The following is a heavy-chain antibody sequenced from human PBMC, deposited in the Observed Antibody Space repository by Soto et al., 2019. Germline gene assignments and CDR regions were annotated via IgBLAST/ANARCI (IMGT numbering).Heavy chain of an antibody. V-gene: IGHV4-31*03. Sequence: SETLSLTCTVSGGTISSGVYYWSWIRKHPGKGLEWIGYIYYSGSTYYNPSLKSRVTISVDTSKNQFSLKLSSVTAADTAVYYCARDREQYSSSTFDYWGQGTLVTVSS. D-gene: IGHD6-13*01. J-gene: IGHJ4*02. CDR3: ARDREQYSSSTFDY. CDR1: GGTISSGVYY. CDR2: IYYSGST.